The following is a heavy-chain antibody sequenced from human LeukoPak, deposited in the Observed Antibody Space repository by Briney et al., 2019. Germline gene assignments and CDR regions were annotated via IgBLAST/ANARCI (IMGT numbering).Heavy chain of an antibody. J-gene: IGHJ4*02. D-gene: IGHD4-17*01. CDR2: ISGSGGST. CDR1: GFTFSSYA. V-gene: IGHV3-23*01. CDR3: ARGATVTTFRSPFDY. Sequence: PGGSLRLSCAASGFTFSSYAMSWVRQAPGRGLEWVSAISGSGGSTYYADSVKGRFTISRDNSKNTLYLQMNSLRAEDTAEYYCARGATVTTFRSPFDYWGQGTLVTVSS.